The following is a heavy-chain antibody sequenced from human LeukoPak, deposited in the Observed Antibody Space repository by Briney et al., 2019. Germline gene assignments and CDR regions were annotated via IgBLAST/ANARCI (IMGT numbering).Heavy chain of an antibody. CDR3: GNAFDI. CDR2: ISSSSNTI. Sequence: GGSLRLSCATSGFIFSDFGMHWVRQAPGKGLEWIAYISSSSNTIYYADSVKGRFAVSRDNAKSSLYLQMTGLRAEDTALYYCGNAFDIWGQGTMVTVSS. V-gene: IGHV3-48*04. CDR1: GFIFSDFG. J-gene: IGHJ3*02.